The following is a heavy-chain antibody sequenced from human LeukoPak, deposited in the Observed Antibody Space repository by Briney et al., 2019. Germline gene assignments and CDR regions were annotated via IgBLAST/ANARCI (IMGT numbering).Heavy chain of an antibody. Sequence: GGSLRLSCAASGFTFSDYYMSWIRQAPGKGLEWVPYISSSGSSMYYANSVKGRFTVSRDNAKNPLFLQMNSLRAEDTAVYYCAKDGGSDWAYFDYWGQGTLVTVSS. V-gene: IGHV3-11*01. D-gene: IGHD5-12*01. CDR3: AKDGGSDWAYFDY. CDR2: ISSSGSSM. CDR1: GFTFSDYY. J-gene: IGHJ4*02.